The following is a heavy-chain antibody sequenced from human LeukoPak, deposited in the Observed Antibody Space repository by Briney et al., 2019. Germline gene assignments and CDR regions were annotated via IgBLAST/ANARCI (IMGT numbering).Heavy chain of an antibody. CDR3: TREYYYSSGGDY. CDR2: IYYSGST. CDR1: GGSISSGDYY. Sequence: PSQTLSLTCTVSGGSISSGDYYWSWIRQPPGRGLAWIRYIYYSGSTYYNPALKSRVSISVDTSKNQFSLRLTSVTATDTAVYYCTREYYYSSGGDYWGQGTLVTVSS. J-gene: IGHJ4*02. V-gene: IGHV4-30-4*01. D-gene: IGHD3-10*01.